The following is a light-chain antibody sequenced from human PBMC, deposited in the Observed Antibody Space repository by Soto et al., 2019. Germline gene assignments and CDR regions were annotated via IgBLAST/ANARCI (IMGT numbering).Light chain of an antibody. J-gene: IGLJ2*01. V-gene: IGLV2-8*01. CDR1: TRDVGGYNY. Sequence: QPVLTQPPSASGSPGQSVTISCTGTTRDVGGYNYVSWYQQHPGQAPKLIIYEVVKRPSGVPDRISGSKSGNTASLTVSGLQIEDEADYYCSSYRDYNKFVFGEGTKVTVL. CDR2: EVV. CDR3: SSYRDYNKFV.